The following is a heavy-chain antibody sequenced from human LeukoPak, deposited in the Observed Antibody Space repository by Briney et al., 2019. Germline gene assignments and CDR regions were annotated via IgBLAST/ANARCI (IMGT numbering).Heavy chain of an antibody. D-gene: IGHD5-18*01. CDR2: IFGSGGSP. Sequence: GGSLRLSCEASGFTFASHAMYWVRQAPGKGLEWVAGIFGSGGSPHYADPVKGRFTISRDNSRNTVYLQINSLRAEDTAVYYCGKTTVGYSSGQKPAWPVDYWGQGTLVTVSS. V-gene: IGHV3-23*01. CDR1: GFTFASHA. J-gene: IGHJ4*02. CDR3: GKTTVGYSSGQKPAWPVDY.